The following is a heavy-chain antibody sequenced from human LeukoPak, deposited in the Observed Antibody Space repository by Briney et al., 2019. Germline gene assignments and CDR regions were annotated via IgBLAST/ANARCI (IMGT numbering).Heavy chain of an antibody. D-gene: IGHD3-22*01. CDR2: IYHSGST. CDR3: ARGGAHRRLITMIVGMKPNHAFDI. J-gene: IGHJ3*02. CDR1: GGSISSGGYS. V-gene: IGHV4-30-2*01. Sequence: PSETLSLTCAVSGGSISSGGYSWSWIRQPPGKGLEWIGYIYHSGSTYYNPSLKSRVTISVDRSKNQFSLKLSSVTAADTAVYYCARGGAHRRLITMIVGMKPNHAFDIWGQGTMVTVSS.